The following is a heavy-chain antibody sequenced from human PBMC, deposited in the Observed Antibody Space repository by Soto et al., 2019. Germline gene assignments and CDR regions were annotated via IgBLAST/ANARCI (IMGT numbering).Heavy chain of an antibody. D-gene: IGHD1-1*01. CDR2: INHSGST. J-gene: IGHJ6*02. CDR1: GGSLSGYY. Sequence: QVQLQQWGAGLLKPSETLSLTCAVYGGSLSGYYGNWIRQSPGKGLEWIGEINHSGSTNYHPSLKSRVTISIDTSKNQFSLKLSSVTAADTAVYYCARTRNLDVWGQGTTVIVSS. CDR3: ARTRNLDV. V-gene: IGHV4-34*01.